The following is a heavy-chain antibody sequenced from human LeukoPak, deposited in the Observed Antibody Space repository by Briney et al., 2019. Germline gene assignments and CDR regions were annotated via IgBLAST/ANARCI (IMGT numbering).Heavy chain of an antibody. CDR3: ARGYYSSSRFDS. V-gene: IGHV3-74*01. CDR1: GFTFSTYW. D-gene: IGHD6-13*01. Sequence: GGSLRLSCAASGFTFSTYWMHWVRQAPGKGLVWVSRVNSHGSTTNYADSVKGRFTISRDNAENTLYMRMNSLRPEDTAVYYCARGYYSSSRFDSWGQGTLVTVSS. CDR2: VNSHGSTT. J-gene: IGHJ4*02.